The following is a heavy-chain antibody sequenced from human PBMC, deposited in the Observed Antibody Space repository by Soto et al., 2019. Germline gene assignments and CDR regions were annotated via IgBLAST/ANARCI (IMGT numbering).Heavy chain of an antibody. J-gene: IGHJ4*02. D-gene: IGHD4-4*01. CDR1: GYIFHNYW. CDR3: AKDNTVTPYYFDY. CDR2: IYPGDSNI. V-gene: IGHV5-51*01. Sequence: GESLKISCQASGYIFHNYWIGWVRQMPGKGLEWLGIIYPGDSNIRYNPSFQGQVTISRDNSKNTLYLQMNSLRAEDTAVYYCAKDNTVTPYYFDYWGQGTLVTVSS.